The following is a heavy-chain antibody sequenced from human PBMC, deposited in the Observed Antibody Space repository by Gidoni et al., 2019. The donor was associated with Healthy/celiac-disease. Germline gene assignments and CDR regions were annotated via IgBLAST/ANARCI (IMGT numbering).Heavy chain of an antibody. D-gene: IGHD3-10*01. J-gene: IGHJ4*02. Sequence: QVQLQQWGAGLFKPSETLSLPCAVYGGSFSGYYWSGIRQPPGKGLGWIGEINHSGSTNYNPSLKSRVTISVDTSKNQFSLKLSSVTAADTAVYYCARGRFGVSYWGQGTLVTVSS. CDR3: ARGRFGVSY. CDR2: INHSGST. CDR1: GGSFSGYY. V-gene: IGHV4-34*01.